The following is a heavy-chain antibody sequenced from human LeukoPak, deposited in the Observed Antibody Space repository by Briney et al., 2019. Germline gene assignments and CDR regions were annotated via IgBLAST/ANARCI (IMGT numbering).Heavy chain of an antibody. CDR1: GSTFSSYG. D-gene: IGHD3-22*01. CDR3: AREGAYYYDSSGYYKDY. CDR2: IWYDGSNK. V-gene: IGHV3-33*01. J-gene: IGHJ4*02. Sequence: PGRSLRLSCAASGSTFSSYGMHWVRQAPGKGLEWVAVIWYDGSNKYYADSVKGRFTISRDNSKNTLYLQMNSLRAEDTAVYYCAREGAYYYDSSGYYKDYWGQGTLVTVSS.